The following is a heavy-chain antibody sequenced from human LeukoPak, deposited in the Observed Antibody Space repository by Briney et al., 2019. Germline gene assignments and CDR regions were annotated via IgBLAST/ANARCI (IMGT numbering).Heavy chain of an antibody. V-gene: IGHV1-46*01. Sequence: ASVKVSCKASGYPFINYYMHWVRQAPGQGLEWMGIINPTGGTTTYAQRFQGRLTMTRDTSTTTVYMEVRSLRSEDTAGYYCARADAYGDYDFWGQGTLVTVSS. CDR3: ARADAYGDYDF. J-gene: IGHJ4*02. CDR2: INPTGGTT. D-gene: IGHD4-17*01. CDR1: GYPFINYY.